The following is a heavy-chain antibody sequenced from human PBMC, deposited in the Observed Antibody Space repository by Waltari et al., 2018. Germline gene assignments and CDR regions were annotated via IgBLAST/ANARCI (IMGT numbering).Heavy chain of an antibody. CDR1: GFTFSEYW. CDR3: AALVEMATPFDY. Sequence: VQLVESGGGLVHPGGSLKLSCAASGFTFSEYWMHWVRQLPGKGLEWIGSIYHSGSTYYNPSLKSRVTISVDTSKNQFSLKLSSVTAADTAVYYCAALVEMATPFDYWGQGTLVTVSS. V-gene: IGHV4-38-2*01. J-gene: IGHJ4*02. D-gene: IGHD5-12*01. CDR2: IYHSGST.